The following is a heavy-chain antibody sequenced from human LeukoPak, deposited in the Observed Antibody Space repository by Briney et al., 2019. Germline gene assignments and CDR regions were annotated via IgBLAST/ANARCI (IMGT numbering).Heavy chain of an antibody. CDR3: ARDIVDYYYYYMDV. CDR1: GFTFSSYS. V-gene: IGHV3-7*01. J-gene: IGHJ6*03. Sequence: GGSLRLSCAASGFTFSSYSMNWVRQAPGKGLEWVANIKQDGSEKYYVDSVKGRFTISRDNAKNSLYLQMNSLRAEDTAVYYCARDIVDYYYYYMDVWGKGTTVTISS. CDR2: IKQDGSEK. D-gene: IGHD3-16*02.